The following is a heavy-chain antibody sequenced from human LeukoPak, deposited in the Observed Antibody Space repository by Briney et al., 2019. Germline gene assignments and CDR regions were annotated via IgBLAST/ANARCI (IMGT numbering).Heavy chain of an antibody. V-gene: IGHV1-18*01. CDR2: ISAYNGNT. CDR1: GYTFTSYG. D-gene: IGHD3-16*02. CDR3: ARDRDGDDYVWGSYRPDFDY. J-gene: IGHJ4*02. Sequence: ASVKVSCKASGYTFTSYGISWVRQAPGQGLEWMGWISAYNGNTNYAQKLQGRVTMTTDASTSTAYMELRSLRSDDTAVYYCARDRDGDDYVWGSYRPDFDYWGQGTLVTVSS.